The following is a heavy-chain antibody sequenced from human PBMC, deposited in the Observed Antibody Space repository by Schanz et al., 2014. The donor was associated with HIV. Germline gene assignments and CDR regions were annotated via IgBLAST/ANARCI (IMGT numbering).Heavy chain of an antibody. V-gene: IGHV1-18*01. J-gene: IGHJ6*02. D-gene: IGHD3-22*01. CDR3: AYSSGFYQYSYGMDV. CDR1: GYTFPSYG. Sequence: QIQLVQSGVEVRKPGASVKVSCKAAGYTFPSYGISWVRQAPGQGLEWMGWVSAYNGDTKYAQRVQDRVIMTTDTSTSTAYMELRNLRSDDTAVYYCAYSSGFYQYSYGMDVWGQGTTVTVSS. CDR2: VSAYNGDT.